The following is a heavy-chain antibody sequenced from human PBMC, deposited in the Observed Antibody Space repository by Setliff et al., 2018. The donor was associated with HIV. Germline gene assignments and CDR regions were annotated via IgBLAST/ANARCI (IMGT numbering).Heavy chain of an antibody. CDR2: INNSGST. V-gene: IGHV4-34*01. Sequence: KPSETLSLTCGVYGGSFSGYYWSWIRQPPGKGLEWIGEINNSGSTNYNPSLKSRVTISVDMSKKEFSLKLTSVTAADTAVYYCATYADRESNRFDPWGQGILVTVSS. J-gene: IGHJ5*02. CDR1: GGSFSGYY. D-gene: IGHD3-10*01. CDR3: ATYADRESNRFDP.